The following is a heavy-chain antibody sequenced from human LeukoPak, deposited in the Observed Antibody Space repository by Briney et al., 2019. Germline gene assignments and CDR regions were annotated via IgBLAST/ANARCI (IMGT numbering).Heavy chain of an antibody. V-gene: IGHV3-74*01. CDR1: GFTLSDYW. CDR2: ISPDGRNI. D-gene: IGHD1-7*01. CDR3: VRDGGGTTPYDC. J-gene: IGHJ4*02. Sequence: SGGSLRLSCAASGFTLSDYWMNWVRQVPGKGPVWVSHISPDGRNIAYADSVKGRFTISRDSAENTLYLQMNSLRVGDTAVYYCVRDGGGTTPYDCWGQGTLVTVSS.